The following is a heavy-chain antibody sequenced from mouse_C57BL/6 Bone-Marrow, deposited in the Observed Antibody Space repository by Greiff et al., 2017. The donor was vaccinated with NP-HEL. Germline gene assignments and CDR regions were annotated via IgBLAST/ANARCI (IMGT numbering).Heavy chain of an antibody. CDR2: INPNNGGT. V-gene: IGHV1-26*01. CDR3: ARARITTRVFDY. CDR1: GYTFTDYY. J-gene: IGHJ2*01. D-gene: IGHD2-4*01. Sequence: EVQLQQSGPELVKPGASVKISCKASGYTFTDYYMNWVKQSHGKSLEWIGDINPNNGGTSYNQKFKGKATLTVDKSSSTAYMELRSLTSEDSAVYYCARARITTRVFDYWGQGTTLTVSS.